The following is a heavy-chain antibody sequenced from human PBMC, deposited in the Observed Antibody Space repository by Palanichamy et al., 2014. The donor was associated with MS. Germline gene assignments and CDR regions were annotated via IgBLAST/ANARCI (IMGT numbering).Heavy chain of an antibody. D-gene: IGHD6-19*01. CDR2: IHHTGTT. CDR3: ARVNSSGWANAFDF. J-gene: IGHJ3*01. Sequence: QVQLQESGPGLVKPSGTLSLTCAVSGGSINRGHWWTWVRQPPGKGLEWIGDIHHTGTTNYNPSLMSRLKISVDRNQFSLKLTSVTAADTAIYYCARVNSSGWANAFDFWGQGTLVTVSS. CDR1: GGSINRGHW. V-gene: IGHV4-4*02.